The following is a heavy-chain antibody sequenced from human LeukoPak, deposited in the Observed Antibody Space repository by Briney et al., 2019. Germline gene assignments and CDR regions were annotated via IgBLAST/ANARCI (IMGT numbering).Heavy chain of an antibody. D-gene: IGHD3-16*01. CDR3: ARDGWERSAYPGY. V-gene: IGHV1-2*02. CDR2: INPNSGGT. J-gene: IGHJ4*02. CDR1: GYTFTGYY. Sequence: ASVKVSCKASGYTFTGYYMHWVRQAPGQGLEWMGWINPNSGGTNYAQKFQGRVTMTRDTSISTAYMELSRLRSDDTAVYYCARDGWERSAYPGYWGQGTLVTVSS.